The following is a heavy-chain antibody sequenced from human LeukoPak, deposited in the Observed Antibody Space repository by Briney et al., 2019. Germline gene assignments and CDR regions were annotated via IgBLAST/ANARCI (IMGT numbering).Heavy chain of an antibody. J-gene: IGHJ5*02. CDR2: IVVGSGNT. Sequence: ASVTVSCKASGFTLTSSAMQWVRQARGQRLEWIGWIVVGSGNTNYAQKFQERVTITRDMSTSTAYMELSSLRSEDTAVYYCAAAPRYYDFWSGYYHNWFDPWGQGTLVTVSS. CDR1: GFTLTSSA. D-gene: IGHD3-3*01. V-gene: IGHV1-58*02. CDR3: AAAPRYYDFWSGYYHNWFDP.